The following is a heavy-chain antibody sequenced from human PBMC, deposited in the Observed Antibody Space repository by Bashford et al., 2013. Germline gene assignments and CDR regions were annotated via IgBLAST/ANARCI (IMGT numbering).Heavy chain of an antibody. CDR2: IQSDGSRE. V-gene: IGHV3-33*01. D-gene: IGHD3-3*01. CDR3: ARELYDFWSGLLPGGPLILYGMDV. CDR1: GFTFNHYG. J-gene: IGHJ6*02. Sequence: GGSLRLSCAASGFTFNHYGMHWVRQAPGRGLEWVAAIQSDGSREYYVDSVKGRFTISRDDFKNTLYVQMNSLRAEDTAVYYCARELYDFWSGLLPGGPLILYGMDVWGQGDHGHRLL.